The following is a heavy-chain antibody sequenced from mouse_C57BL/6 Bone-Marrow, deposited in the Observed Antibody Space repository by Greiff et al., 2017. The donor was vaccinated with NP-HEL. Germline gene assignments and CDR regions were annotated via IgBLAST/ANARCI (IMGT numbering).Heavy chain of an antibody. V-gene: IGHV1-69*01. J-gene: IGHJ2*01. CDR2: IDPSDSYT. Sequence: QVQLQQPGAELVMPGASVKLSCTASGYTFTSYWMHWVKQRPGQGLEWIGEIDPSDSYTNYNQKFKGKSTLTVDKSSSTAYMQLSSLTSEDSAVYYCARDWDGGYFDYWGQGTTLTVSS. CDR1: GYTFTSYW. CDR3: ARDWDGGYFDY. D-gene: IGHD4-1*01.